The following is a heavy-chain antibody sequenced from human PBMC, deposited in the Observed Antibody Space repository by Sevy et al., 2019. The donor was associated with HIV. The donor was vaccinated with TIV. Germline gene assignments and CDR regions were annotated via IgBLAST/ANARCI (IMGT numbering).Heavy chain of an antibody. CDR1: GFTFSAHA. V-gene: IGHV3-30-3*01. Sequence: GGSLRLSCAASGFTFSAHAMHWVRRAPGKGLEWVADTSDDGSTKYSADSVKGRFTISRDNSKNTLYLQMNSLKTEDTAVYYCARDGGYCINWCPFYWGQGTLVTVSS. CDR2: TSDDGSTK. D-gene: IGHD1-20*01. J-gene: IGHJ4*02. CDR3: ARDGGYCINWCPFY.